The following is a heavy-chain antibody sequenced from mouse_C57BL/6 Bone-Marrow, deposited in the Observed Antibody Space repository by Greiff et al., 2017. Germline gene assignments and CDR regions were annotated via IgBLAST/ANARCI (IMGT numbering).Heavy chain of an antibody. CDR3: TTGSVDY. CDR1: GFNIKADY. V-gene: IGHV14-4*01. Sequence: VQLQQSGAELVRPGASVKLSCTASGFNIKADYMHWVKQRPEQGLEWIGWIDPENGDTEYASKFQGKATITADTSSNTAYLQLSSLTSEDSAVYYCTTGSVDYWGQGTTLTVSS. D-gene: IGHD1-1*01. CDR2: IDPENGDT. J-gene: IGHJ2*01.